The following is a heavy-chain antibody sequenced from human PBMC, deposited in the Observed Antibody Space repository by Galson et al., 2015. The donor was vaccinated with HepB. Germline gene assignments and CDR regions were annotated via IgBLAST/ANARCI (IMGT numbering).Heavy chain of an antibody. CDR3: ARDLLPTYSGSPKTLFDFDS. D-gene: IGHD1-26*01. V-gene: IGHV3-30*04. Sequence: SLRLSCAASGFTFSSYEMHWVRQAPGKGLEWVAIISYDGRDKDYADSVKGRFTVSRDNPKKTLYLQMKSLRPEDTAVYFCARDLLPTYSGSPKTLFDFDSQGQGTMVIVSP. CDR1: GFTFSSYE. CDR2: ISYDGRDK. J-gene: IGHJ4*02.